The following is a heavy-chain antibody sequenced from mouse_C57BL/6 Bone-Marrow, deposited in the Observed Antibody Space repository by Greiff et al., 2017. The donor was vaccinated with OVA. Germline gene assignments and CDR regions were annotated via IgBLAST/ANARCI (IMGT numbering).Heavy chain of an antibody. CDR1: GYSITSDY. CDR2: ISYSGST. V-gene: IGHV3-8*01. CDR3: ARWRHYYAGAMDY. Sequence: EVQLQQSGPGLAKPSQTLSLTCSVTGYSITSDYWNWIRKFPGNKLEYMGYISYSGSTYYNPSLKSRISITRNTSQNQYYLQLKSMTTEDTDTYYCARWRHYYAGAMDYWGQGTSVTVSS. D-gene: IGHD1-2*01. J-gene: IGHJ4*01.